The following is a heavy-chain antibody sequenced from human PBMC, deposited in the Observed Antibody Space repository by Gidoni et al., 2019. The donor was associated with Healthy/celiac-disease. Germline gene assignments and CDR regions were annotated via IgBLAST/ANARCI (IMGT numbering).Heavy chain of an antibody. V-gene: IGHV3-11*01. Sequence: QVQLVESGGGLVKPGGSLRLSCAASGFPFSDYYLSWIRQAPGKGLEWVSYISSSGSTIYYADSVKGRFTISRDNAKNSLYLQMNSLRAEDTAVYYCARGHYDYIWGSYRENGFIDYWGQGTLVTVSS. D-gene: IGHD3-16*02. CDR2: ISSSGSTI. CDR1: GFPFSDYY. CDR3: ARGHYDYIWGSYRENGFIDY. J-gene: IGHJ4*02.